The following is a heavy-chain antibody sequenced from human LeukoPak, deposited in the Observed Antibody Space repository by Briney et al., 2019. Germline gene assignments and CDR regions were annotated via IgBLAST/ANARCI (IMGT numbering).Heavy chain of an antibody. Sequence: GGSLRLSCAASGFTFSDYYMSWIRQAPGKGLEWVSYISSSGSTIYYADSVKGRFTISRDNAKNSLYLQMNSLRAEDTAVYYCARVCITMIVVVSAFDIWGQGTMVTVSS. CDR3: ARVCITMIVVVSAFDI. CDR1: GFTFSDYY. D-gene: IGHD3-22*01. J-gene: IGHJ3*02. CDR2: ISSSGSTI. V-gene: IGHV3-11*01.